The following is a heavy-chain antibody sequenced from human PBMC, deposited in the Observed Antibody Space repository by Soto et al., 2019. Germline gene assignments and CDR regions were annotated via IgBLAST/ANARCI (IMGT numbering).Heavy chain of an antibody. CDR1: GFTFSNYG. CDR3: AKDRATIYYYYGMDV. CDR2: ISYDGSNK. V-gene: IGHV3-30*18. J-gene: IGHJ6*02. D-gene: IGHD5-12*01. Sequence: QVQLVESGGGVVQPWRSLRLSCAASGFTFSNYGMHWVRQAPGKGLEWVAVISYDGSNKYYADSGKGRFTISRDNSKKTLYLHMNSLRAEDTAVYYCAKDRATIYYYYGMDVWGQGTTVTVSS.